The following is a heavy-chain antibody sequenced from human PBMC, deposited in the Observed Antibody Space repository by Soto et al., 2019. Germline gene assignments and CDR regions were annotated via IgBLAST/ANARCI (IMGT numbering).Heavy chain of an antibody. D-gene: IGHD2-15*01. CDR3: ARDAGKGYCSGGYCYAPDF. J-gene: IGHJ4*02. CDR2: LSYDGSHT. Sequence: ESGGGVVQPGRSLRLSCTASEFTFSDHAMHWVRQAPGKGLEWVALLSYDGSHTYYADSLRGRFTISRDNSMNTLFLQMNSLRAEDTAVYYCARDAGKGYCSGGYCYAPDFWGQGTLVTVSS. V-gene: IGHV3-30-3*01. CDR1: EFTFSDHA.